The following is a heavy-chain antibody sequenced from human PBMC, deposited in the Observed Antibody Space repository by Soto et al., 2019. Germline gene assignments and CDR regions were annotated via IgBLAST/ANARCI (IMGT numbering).Heavy chain of an antibody. Sequence: QVQLQESGPGLVKPSETLSLTCTVSGGSISTYYWSWIRQPPGKGLDWIGYIYDSGSTDYNPSLKSRVTISVDTSKNQFSLKLSSVTAADTAVYYCARHGGRYCSGGTCYIYWHFDLWGRGTLVTVSS. D-gene: IGHD2-15*01. J-gene: IGHJ2*01. CDR1: GGSISTYY. CDR3: ARHGGRYCSGGTCYIYWHFDL. V-gene: IGHV4-59*08. CDR2: IYDSGST.